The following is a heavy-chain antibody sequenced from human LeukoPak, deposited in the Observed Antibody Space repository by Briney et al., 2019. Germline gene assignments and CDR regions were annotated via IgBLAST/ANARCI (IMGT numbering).Heavy chain of an antibody. D-gene: IGHD3-3*02. V-gene: IGHV3-7*01. CDR2: IKQDGSEK. CDR3: ARDSPSDRWGLQFWNPYYFDY. CDR1: GFTFSSYW. Sequence: GGSLRLSCAASGFTFSSYWMSWVRQAPGKGLEWVANIKQDGSEKYYVDSVKGRFTISRDNAKNSLYLQMNSLRAEDTAVYYCARDSPSDRWGLQFWNPYYFDYWGQGTLVTVSS. J-gene: IGHJ4*02.